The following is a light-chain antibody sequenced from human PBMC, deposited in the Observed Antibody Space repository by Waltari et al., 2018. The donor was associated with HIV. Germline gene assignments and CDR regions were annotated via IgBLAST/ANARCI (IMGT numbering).Light chain of an antibody. V-gene: IGKV3-20*01. CDR2: AAS. CDR1: QIVSSNS. J-gene: IGKJ5*01. CDR3: HEYGSSPPRT. Sequence: EIVLTQSPGTLSLSPGERATLSCRSSQIVSSNSLACYQQRGGQAPRLLIDAASSRATGIPDRLSGSGSGTDFTLTISRLEPEDFAVYYCHEYGSSPPRTFGQGTRLEIK.